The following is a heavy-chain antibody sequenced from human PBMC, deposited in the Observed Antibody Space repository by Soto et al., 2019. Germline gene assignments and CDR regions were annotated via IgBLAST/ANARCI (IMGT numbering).Heavy chain of an antibody. D-gene: IGHD3-22*01. CDR1: GYTFTSYA. Sequence: ASVKVSCKASGYTFTSYARHWVRQAPGQRLEWMGWINAGNGNTKYSQKFQGRVTITRDTSASTAYMELSSLRSEGTAVYYCARLGDYYQAFDYWGHGALVTVSS. CDR2: INAGNGNT. V-gene: IGHV1-3*01. CDR3: ARLGDYYQAFDY. J-gene: IGHJ4*01.